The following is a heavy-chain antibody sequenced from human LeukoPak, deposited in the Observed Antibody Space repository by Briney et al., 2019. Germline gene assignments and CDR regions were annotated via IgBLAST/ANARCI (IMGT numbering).Heavy chain of an antibody. CDR1: GYTFTSYG. CDR3: ARVKRARKGYSYGTFDY. Sequence: ASVKVSCKDSGYTFTSYGISWVRQAPGQGLEWMGGIIPIFGTANYAQKFQGRVTITADESTSTAYMELSSLRSEDTAVYYCARVKRARKGYSYGTFDYWGQGTLVTVSS. J-gene: IGHJ4*02. CDR2: IIPIFGTA. D-gene: IGHD5-18*01. V-gene: IGHV1-69*13.